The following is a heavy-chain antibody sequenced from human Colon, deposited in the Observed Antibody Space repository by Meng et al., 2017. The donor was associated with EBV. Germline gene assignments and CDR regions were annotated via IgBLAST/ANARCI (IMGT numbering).Heavy chain of an antibody. Sequence: QPPLQEPHSGLVPPSQSLSLTCAVSGDSISSGDYSWSWIRQPPGQGLEWIGYIYHGGTTYNTSLKSRVTISVDNSKNQFSLRLTSVTAADTAVYYCARGPYCGGDCYWFDPWGQGTLVTVSS. CDR2: IYHGGTT. CDR3: ARGPYCGGDCYWFDP. J-gene: IGHJ5*02. CDR1: GDSISSGDYS. V-gene: IGHV4-30-2*01. D-gene: IGHD2-21*02.